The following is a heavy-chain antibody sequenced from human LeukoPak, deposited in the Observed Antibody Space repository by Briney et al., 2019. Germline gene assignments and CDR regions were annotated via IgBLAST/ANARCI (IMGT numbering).Heavy chain of an antibody. CDR1: GGSFSGYY. Sequence: SETLSLTCAVYGGSFSGYYWSWIRQPPGKGLEWIEEINHSGSTNYNPSLKSRVTISVDTSKNQFSLKLSSVTAADTAVYYCARGQGVPAARHSNWFDPWGQGTLVTVSS. V-gene: IGHV4-34*01. J-gene: IGHJ5*02. D-gene: IGHD2-2*01. CDR3: ARGQGVPAARHSNWFDP. CDR2: INHSGST.